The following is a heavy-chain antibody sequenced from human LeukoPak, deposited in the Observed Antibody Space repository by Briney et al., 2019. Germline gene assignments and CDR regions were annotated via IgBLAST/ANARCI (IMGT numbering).Heavy chain of an antibody. D-gene: IGHD3-22*01. Sequence: SGTLSLTCTVSGGSFSSSDSFWSWIRQPPGKGLEWIGYVYYNGHSYYNPSLQSRGSISVDASKKQFSLNLTSVTAADTALYYCARGRAVVDSRAFDFWGQGSLVTVSS. J-gene: IGHJ4*02. CDR1: GGSFSSSDSF. CDR3: ARGRAVVDSRAFDF. V-gene: IGHV4-30-4*01. CDR2: VYYNGHS.